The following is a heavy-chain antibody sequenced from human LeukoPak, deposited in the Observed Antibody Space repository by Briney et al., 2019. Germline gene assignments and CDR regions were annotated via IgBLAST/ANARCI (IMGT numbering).Heavy chain of an antibody. Sequence: GGSLRLSCAASGFTFRDYYMSWIRQAPGKGLEWVSYISSSSSYTNYADSVKGRFTISRDNAKNSLYLQMNSLRAEDTAVYYCARARIAAAGPFDYWGQGTLVTVSS. CDR2: ISSSSSYT. D-gene: IGHD6-13*01. CDR1: GFTFRDYY. J-gene: IGHJ4*02. CDR3: ARARIAAAGPFDY. V-gene: IGHV3-11*06.